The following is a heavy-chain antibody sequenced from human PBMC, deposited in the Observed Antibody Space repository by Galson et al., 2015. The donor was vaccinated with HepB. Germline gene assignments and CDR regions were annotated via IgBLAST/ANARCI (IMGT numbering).Heavy chain of an antibody. CDR3: ARDLTVSLDP. V-gene: IGHV7-4-1*02. D-gene: IGHD2/OR15-2a*01. CDR2: INTNTGNP. Sequence: SVKVSCKASGYTFTNYAVNWVRQAPGQGLEWMGWINTNTGNPTYAQAFTGRYVFSLDTSVSTAYLQISSLKAEDTAVHYCARDLTVSLDPWGQGTLVTVSS. CDR1: GYTFTNYA. J-gene: IGHJ5*02.